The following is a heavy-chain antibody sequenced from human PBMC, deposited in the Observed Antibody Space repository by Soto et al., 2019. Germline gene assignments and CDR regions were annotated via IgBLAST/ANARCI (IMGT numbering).Heavy chain of an antibody. CDR1: GYTFTSYG. J-gene: IGHJ6*02. CDR3: ARGAGYCSGGSCYSLYYYYGMDV. CDR2: IGAYNGNT. Sequence: ASVKVSCKASGYTFTSYGISWVRQAPGQGLEWMGWIGAYNGNTNYAQKLQGRVTMTTDTSTSTAYMELRSLRSDDTAVYYCARGAGYCSGGSCYSLYYYYGMDVWGQGTTVTVSS. V-gene: IGHV1-18*01. D-gene: IGHD2-15*01.